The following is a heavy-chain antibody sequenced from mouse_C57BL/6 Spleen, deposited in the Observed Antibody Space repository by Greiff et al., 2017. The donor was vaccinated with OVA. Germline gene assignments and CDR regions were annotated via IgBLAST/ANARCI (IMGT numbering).Heavy chain of an antibody. V-gene: IGHV2-2*01. CDR2: IWSGGST. CDR3: ARRGIGSSWYFDV. D-gene: IGHD1-1*01. CDR1: GFSLTSYG. J-gene: IGHJ1*03. Sequence: VQLQESGPGLVQPSQSLSITCTVSGFSLTSYGVHWVRQSPGKGLEWLGVIWSGGSTDYNAAFLSRLSISKDNSKRQVCFKMNSLQADETAIYYCARRGIGSSWYFDVWGTGTTVTVSS.